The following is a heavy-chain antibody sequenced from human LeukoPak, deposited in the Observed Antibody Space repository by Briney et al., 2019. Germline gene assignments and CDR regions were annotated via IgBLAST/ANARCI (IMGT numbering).Heavy chain of an antibody. D-gene: IGHD2-2*01. J-gene: IGHJ4*02. CDR3: TRAEDIVVVPAANQFDY. CDR2: IRSKAYGGTT. V-gene: IGHV3-49*04. Sequence: PGGSLRLSCTASGFTFGDYAMSWVRQAPGKGLEWVGFIRSKAYGGTTEYAASVKGRFTISRDDSKSIAYLQMNSLKTEDTAVYYCTRAEDIVVVPAANQFDYWGQGTLVTVSS. CDR1: GFTFGDYA.